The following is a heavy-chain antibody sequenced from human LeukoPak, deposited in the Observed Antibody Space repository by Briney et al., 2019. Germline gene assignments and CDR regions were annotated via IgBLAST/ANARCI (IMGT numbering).Heavy chain of an antibody. CDR2: IKQEGSEK. V-gene: IGHV3-7*01. J-gene: IGHJ4*02. Sequence: GGSLTLSCAASGFTLSSYWLSWVRQPPGKGLEGVANIKQEGSEKYYVDSVKGRFTISRDNAKNSLYLQMNSLTAEDTAVYYCARDPSCYDILTGYYHPLDYWGQGTLVTVSS. D-gene: IGHD3-9*01. CDR1: GFTLSSYW. CDR3: ARDPSCYDILTGYYHPLDY.